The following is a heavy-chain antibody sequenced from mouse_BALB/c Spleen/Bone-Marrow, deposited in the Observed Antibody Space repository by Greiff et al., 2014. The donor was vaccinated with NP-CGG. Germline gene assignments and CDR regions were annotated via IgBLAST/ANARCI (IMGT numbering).Heavy chain of an antibody. J-gene: IGHJ4*01. Sequence: QVQLQQSGAELMKPGASVKISCKATGYTFSSYWIEWVKQRPGHGLEWIGEILPGRGSTNYNEMFKGKATFTSDTSSNTAYMQLSSLTSEDSAVYYCARWDTTAMDYWGQGTSVTVSS. CDR1: GYTFSSYW. V-gene: IGHV1-9*01. D-gene: IGHD1-1*01. CDR3: ARWDTTAMDY. CDR2: ILPGRGST.